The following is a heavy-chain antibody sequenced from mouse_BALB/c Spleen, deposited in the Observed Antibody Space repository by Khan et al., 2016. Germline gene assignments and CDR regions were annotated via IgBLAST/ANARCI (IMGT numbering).Heavy chain of an antibody. CDR1: GFDFSRYW. J-gene: IGHJ3*01. D-gene: IGHD1-1*01. Sequence: EVKLLESGGGLVQPGGSLKLSCAASGFDFSRYWMSWVRQAPGKGLEWIGEINPDSSTINYTPSLKDKFIISRDNAQHTLYLQMSKVRSDDTALYYCARAGYYGYLAYWGQGTLVTVSA. CDR2: INPDSSTI. CDR3: ARAGYYGYLAY. V-gene: IGHV4-1*02.